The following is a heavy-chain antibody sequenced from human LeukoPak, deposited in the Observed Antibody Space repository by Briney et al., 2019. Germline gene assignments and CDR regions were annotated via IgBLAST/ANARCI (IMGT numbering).Heavy chain of an antibody. CDR1: GYTLTELS. CDR2: FDPEDGET. D-gene: IGHD6-19*01. Sequence: ASVKVSCKVSGYTLTELSMHWVRQAPGKGLEWMGGFDPEDGETTYAQKFQGRVTMTEDTSTDTAYMELSSLRSEDTAVYYCATVGYSSGWRFDYWGQGTLVTVSS. CDR3: ATVGYSSGWRFDY. V-gene: IGHV1-24*01. J-gene: IGHJ4*02.